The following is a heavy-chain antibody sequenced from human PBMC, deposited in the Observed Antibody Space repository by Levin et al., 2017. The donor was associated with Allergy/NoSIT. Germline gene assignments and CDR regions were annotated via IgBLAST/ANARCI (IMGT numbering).Heavy chain of an antibody. CDR1: GFIFGDYA. V-gene: IGHV3-9*01. CDR3: AKVADVMAAPPVYFDY. D-gene: IGHD6-13*01. CDR2: ISWNSGNK. Sequence: GGSLRLSCAAAGFIFGDYAMHWVRQAPGKGLEWVSGISWNSGNKDYADSVKGRFTVSRDNAKNSLYLQMNSLRAEDTALYYCAKVADVMAAPPVYFDYWGQGTLVTVSS. J-gene: IGHJ4*02.